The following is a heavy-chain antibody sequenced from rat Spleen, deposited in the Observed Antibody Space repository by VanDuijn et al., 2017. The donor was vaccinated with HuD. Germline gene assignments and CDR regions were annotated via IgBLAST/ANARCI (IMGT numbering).Heavy chain of an antibody. CDR1: GFTFNNYD. J-gene: IGHJ3*01. CDR2: ISPSGGGT. V-gene: IGHV5-25*01. Sequence: EVQLMESGGDLVQPGGSLKLSCAASGFTFNNYDMAWVRQAPTKGLEWVASISPSGGGTWYRDSVKGRFTVSRDNADSTLYLQMDSLRSEDTATYYCVRQETSGYSNWFTYWGQGTLVTVSS. D-gene: IGHD4-3*01. CDR3: VRQETSGYSNWFTY.